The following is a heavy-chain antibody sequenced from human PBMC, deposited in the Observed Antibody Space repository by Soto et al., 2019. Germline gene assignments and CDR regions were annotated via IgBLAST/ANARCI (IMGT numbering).Heavy chain of an antibody. Sequence: QEQLAESGGGLVKPGGSLRLSCAASGFSFNFYYMTWIRQAPGSGLEWVASISILGDSTYYADSVKGRFTISRDNVKNSLSLPMATLRAEDTAVYYCARDRAGTRTFPHNTCNLGGQWTTVAVAS. CDR2: ISILGDST. CDR1: GFSFNFYY. D-gene: IGHD6-19*01. CDR3: ARDRAGTRTFPHNTCNL. V-gene: IGHV3-11*01. J-gene: IGHJ3*01.